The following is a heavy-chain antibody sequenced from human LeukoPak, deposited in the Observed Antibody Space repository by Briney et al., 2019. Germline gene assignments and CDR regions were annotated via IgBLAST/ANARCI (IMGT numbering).Heavy chain of an antibody. V-gene: IGHV3-7*01. CDR2: IKQDVREK. Sequence: SLRLSCAVSGFTFTSYGMSWVREAPGDGLEWGTNIKQDVREKYYTDSVKGRFTISRDNAKNSLYLQMNSLRAEDTAVYYCARWGLGRVVVITTHYYYGMDVWGQGTTVTVSS. CDR1: GFTFTSYG. D-gene: IGHD3-22*01. J-gene: IGHJ6*02. CDR3: ARWGLGRVVVITTHYYYGMDV.